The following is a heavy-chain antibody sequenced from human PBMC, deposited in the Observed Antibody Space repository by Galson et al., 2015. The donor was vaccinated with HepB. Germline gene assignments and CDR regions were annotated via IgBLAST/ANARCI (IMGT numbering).Heavy chain of an antibody. CDR1: GYTLTELS. CDR3: ATARSGSYYIGAFDI. J-gene: IGHJ3*02. CDR2: FDPEDGET. V-gene: IGHV1-24*01. D-gene: IGHD1-26*01. Sequence: SVKVSCKVSGYTLTELSMHWVRQAPGKGLEWMGGFDPEDGETIYAQKFQGRVTMTEDTSTDTAYMELSSLRSEDTAVYYCATARSGSYYIGAFDIWGQGTMVTVSS.